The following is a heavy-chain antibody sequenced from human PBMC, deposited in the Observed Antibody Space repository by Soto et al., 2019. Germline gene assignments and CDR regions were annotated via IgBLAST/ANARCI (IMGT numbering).Heavy chain of an antibody. D-gene: IGHD5-12*01. V-gene: IGHV1-69*06. CDR2: IIPIFGTA. Sequence: QVQLVQSGAEVKKPGSSVKVSCKASGGTFSSYAISWVRQAPGQGLEWMGGIIPIFGTANYEQKFQGRVTITADKSTSTAYMELSSLRSEDTAVYYCARGQMATTVYYYYGMDVWGQGTTVTVSS. J-gene: IGHJ6*01. CDR3: ARGQMATTVYYYYGMDV. CDR1: GGTFSSYA.